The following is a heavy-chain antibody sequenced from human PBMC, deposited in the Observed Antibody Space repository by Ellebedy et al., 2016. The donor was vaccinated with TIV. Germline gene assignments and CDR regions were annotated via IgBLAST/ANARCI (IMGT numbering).Heavy chain of an antibody. V-gene: IGHV3-21*01. CDR2: ISSSSSYI. CDR3: ARGGTTTDY. CDR1: GFTFSSYS. J-gene: IGHJ4*02. Sequence: GESLKISXAASGFTFSSYSMNWVRQAPGKGLEWVSSISSSSSYIYYADSVKGRFTISRDNAKNSLYLQMNSLRAEDTAVYYCARGGTTTDYWGQGTLVTVSS. D-gene: IGHD2/OR15-2a*01.